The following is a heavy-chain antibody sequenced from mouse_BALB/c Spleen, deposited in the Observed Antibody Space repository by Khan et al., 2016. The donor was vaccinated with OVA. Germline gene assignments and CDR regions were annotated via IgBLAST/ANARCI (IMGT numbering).Heavy chain of an antibody. CDR3: ARQPYYHYYVLDY. D-gene: IGHD2-10*01. Sequence: QMQLEESGPGLVAPSQSLSITCTISGFSLTNYGIHWVRQPPGKGLEWLVVIWSDGSTTYNSTLKSRLSITKDNSKSQVFLKMNSLQIDDTAMYYCARQPYYHYYVLDYWGQGTSVTVSS. CDR1: GFSLTNYG. V-gene: IGHV2-6-1*01. J-gene: IGHJ4*01. CDR2: IWSDGST.